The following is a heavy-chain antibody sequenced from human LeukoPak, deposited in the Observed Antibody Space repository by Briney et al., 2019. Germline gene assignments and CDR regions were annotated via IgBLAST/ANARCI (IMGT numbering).Heavy chain of an antibody. V-gene: IGHV3-23*01. D-gene: IGHD7-27*01. CDR1: GFTFSSYA. J-gene: IGHJ4*02. Sequence: GALRLSCAASGFTFSSYAMSWVRQAPGKGLEWVSAISGSGGSTYYVDSVKGRFTISRDDSKNTLFLQMNSLRAEDTAVYYCAKDGGLWVSAHWGDSWGRGTLVTVSS. CDR2: ISGSGGST. CDR3: AKDGGLWVSAHWGDS.